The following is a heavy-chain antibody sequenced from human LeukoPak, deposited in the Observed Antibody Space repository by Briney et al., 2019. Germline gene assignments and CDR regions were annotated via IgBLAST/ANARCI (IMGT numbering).Heavy chain of an antibody. D-gene: IGHD4-23*01. CDR2: ISGSGGTT. Sequence: TGGSLRLSCAASGFTFSSNAMSWVRQAPGKGLEWVSAISGSGGTTYYADSVKGRFTISRDNSKNTLYLQMNSLRAEDTAVYYCAKALRWELLYYFDYWGQGTLVTVSS. CDR1: GFTFSSNA. CDR3: AKALRWELLYYFDY. V-gene: IGHV3-23*01. J-gene: IGHJ4*02.